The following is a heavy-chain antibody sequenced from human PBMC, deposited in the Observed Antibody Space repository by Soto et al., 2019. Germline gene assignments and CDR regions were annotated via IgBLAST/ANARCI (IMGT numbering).Heavy chain of an antibody. CDR3: ARRVPAAPNWFDP. Sequence: SETLSLTCGVSGGSISSGTWWSWVRQPPGRGLEWIGEIYHSGSPNYNPSLKSRVTMSVDKSKNLFSLRLSSVTAADSALYYCARRVPAAPNWFDPWGQGTLVTVSS. CDR1: GGSISSGTW. CDR2: IYHSGSP. V-gene: IGHV4-4*02. J-gene: IGHJ5*02. D-gene: IGHD2-2*01.